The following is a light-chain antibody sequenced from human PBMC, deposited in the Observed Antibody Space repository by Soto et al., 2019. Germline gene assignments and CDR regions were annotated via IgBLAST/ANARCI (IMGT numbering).Light chain of an antibody. CDR1: QSVSSN. CDR3: QQYNNWPPWT. CDR2: GAS. V-gene: IGKV3-15*01. J-gene: IGKJ1*01. Sequence: EIVMTQSPATLSVSPGERATLSCRASQSVSSNLAWYQQKPGQAPRLLIYGASTRATGIPARFRGSGSWTEFTLTISSLQSEDFAVYCCQQYNNWPPWTFGQGTKV.